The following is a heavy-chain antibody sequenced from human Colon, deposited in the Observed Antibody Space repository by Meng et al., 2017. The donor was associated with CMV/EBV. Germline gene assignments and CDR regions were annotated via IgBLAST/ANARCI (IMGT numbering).Heavy chain of an antibody. CDR3: ARRLPMIRGEGGLDH. Sequence: QVHLVQSGAEVKKPGASVKVSCTASGYTFTDYYIHWVRQAPGQGLQWMGWINPNSGGTHFAQKFQGWVTMTRDTSISTAYMELTRLTSDDTAAYFCARRLPMIRGEGGLDHWGQGTLVTVSS. CDR2: INPNSGGT. CDR1: GYTFTDYY. D-gene: IGHD3-10*01. V-gene: IGHV1-2*04. J-gene: IGHJ4*02.